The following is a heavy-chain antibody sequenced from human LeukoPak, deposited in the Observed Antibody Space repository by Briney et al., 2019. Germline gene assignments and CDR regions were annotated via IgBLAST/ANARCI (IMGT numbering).Heavy chain of an antibody. V-gene: IGHV3-30*02. CDR2: IRYDETKE. Sequence: GGSLRLSCATSGFTFTNYGMHWVPQAPGKGLEWVAFIRYDETKEFYADSVKGRFTVSRDNSKSTLYLQMNSLRPEDTGVYCCAKAAVATGYHYTYYMDVWGKGTTVTIS. CDR3: AKAAVATGYHYTYYMDV. CDR1: GFTFTNYG. D-gene: IGHD1-1*01. J-gene: IGHJ6*03.